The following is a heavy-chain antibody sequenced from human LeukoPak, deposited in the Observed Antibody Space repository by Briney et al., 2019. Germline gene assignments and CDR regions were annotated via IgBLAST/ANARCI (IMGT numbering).Heavy chain of an antibody. Sequence: SETLSLTCTVSGGSISSYYWSWIRQPAGKGLEWIGRIYTSGSTNYNPSLKSRVTMSVDTSKNQFSLKLSSVTAADTAVYYCARLDYDILTGYRDYWGQGTLVTVSS. J-gene: IGHJ4*02. D-gene: IGHD3-9*01. CDR3: ARLDYDILTGYRDY. V-gene: IGHV4-4*07. CDR1: GGSISSYY. CDR2: IYTSGST.